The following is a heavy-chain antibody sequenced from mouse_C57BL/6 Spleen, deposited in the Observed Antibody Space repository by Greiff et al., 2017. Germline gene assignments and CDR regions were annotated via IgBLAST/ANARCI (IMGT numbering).Heavy chain of an antibody. CDR2: ISYDGSN. CDR1: GYSITSGYY. J-gene: IGHJ3*01. CDR3: AREFSHYYGSSYPFAY. Sequence: DVQLQESGPGLVKPSQSLSLTCSVTGYSITSGYYWNWIRQFPGNKLEWMGYISYDGSNNYNPSLKNRISITRDTSKNQFFLKLNSVTTEDTATYYCAREFSHYYGSSYPFAYWGQGTLVTVSA. V-gene: IGHV3-6*01. D-gene: IGHD1-1*01.